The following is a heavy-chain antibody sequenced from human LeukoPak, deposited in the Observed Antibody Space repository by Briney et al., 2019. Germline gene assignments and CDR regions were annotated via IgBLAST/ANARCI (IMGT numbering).Heavy chain of an antibody. J-gene: IGHJ4*02. Sequence: GGSLRLSCAASGFTFSSYAMSWVRQAPGKGLEWVSAISGSGGSTYYADSVKGRFTISRDNSKNTLYLQMNSLRAEDTAVYYCAKDGYYYGSGSYYLPLDYWGQGTLVTVSS. CDR2: ISGSGGST. CDR1: GFTFSSYA. V-gene: IGHV3-23*01. D-gene: IGHD3-10*01. CDR3: AKDGYYYGSGSYYLPLDY.